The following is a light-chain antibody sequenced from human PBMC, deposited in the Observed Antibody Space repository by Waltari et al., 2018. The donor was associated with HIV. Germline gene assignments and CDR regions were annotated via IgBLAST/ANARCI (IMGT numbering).Light chain of an antibody. J-gene: IGLJ2*01. Sequence: QSALTQPASVSGSPGQSITISCIGTTSDVGGYNYVSWYQQHPGEAPKLIMYEVSNRPSGVSNRFSGSKSGNTASLSIYGLQAEDEGDYYCSSYTSTSTLGVLFGGGTKLTVL. V-gene: IGLV2-14*01. CDR3: SSYTSTSTLGVL. CDR1: TSDVGGYNY. CDR2: EVS.